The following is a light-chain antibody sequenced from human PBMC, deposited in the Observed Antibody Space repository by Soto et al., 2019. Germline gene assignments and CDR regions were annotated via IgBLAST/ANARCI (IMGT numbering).Light chain of an antibody. CDR2: GAS. Sequence: EIVMTQSPATLSVSPGERATLSCRASQSVSSKFAWYQQKPGQAPRLLIYGASTRATGIPARFSGIGSGAEFTLTISSLQSEDFAVYFCQQYDNWPPMFGQGTKV. CDR3: QQYDNWPPM. V-gene: IGKV3-15*01. CDR1: QSVSSK. J-gene: IGKJ1*01.